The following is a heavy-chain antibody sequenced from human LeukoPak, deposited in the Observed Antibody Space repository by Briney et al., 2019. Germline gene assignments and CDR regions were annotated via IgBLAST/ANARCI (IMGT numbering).Heavy chain of an antibody. CDR3: ARGFSYGCDY. J-gene: IGHJ4*02. CDR1: GYTFTEYY. Sequence: ASVKVSCKASGYTFTEYYMHWVRQAPGQGLEWMAIINPSGGSATCAQKFQDRLTMTRDTSTSTVYMELSSLRSDDTAIYYCARGFSYGCDYWGQGTLVTVSS. CDR2: INPSGGSA. D-gene: IGHD5-18*01. V-gene: IGHV1-46*01.